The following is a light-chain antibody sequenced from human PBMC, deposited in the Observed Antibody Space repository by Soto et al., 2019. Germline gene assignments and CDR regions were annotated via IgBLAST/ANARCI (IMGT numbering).Light chain of an antibody. CDR3: SSYRSSSTRDYV. J-gene: IGLJ1*01. CDR1: SSDVGTYNY. CDR2: EVS. V-gene: IGLV2-14*01. Sequence: QSVLTQPASVSGSPGQSITISCTGTSSDVGTYNYVSWYQQHPGKAPKLMIYEVSNRPSGISNRFSGSKSGNTASLTISGLQAEDEADYYCSSYRSSSTRDYVFGTGTKLTVL.